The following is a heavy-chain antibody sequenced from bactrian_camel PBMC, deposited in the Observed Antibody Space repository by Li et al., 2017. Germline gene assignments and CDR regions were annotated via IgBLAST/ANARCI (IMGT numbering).Heavy chain of an antibody. CDR3: THLTDPGNGYDGPEQCTRDSRPANY. CDR1: GFTFDDDD. D-gene: IGHD4*01. V-gene: IGHV3S66*01. CDR2: ISSDGTT. J-gene: IGHJ4*01. Sequence: EVQLVESGGGSVQAGAALSLSCTGSGFTFDDDDMCLYRQVPGNKCELVATISSDGTTDYADSVRGRFTIYQDVAACTVYPQITSLKPEDTAVYDCTHLTDPGNGYDGPEQCTRDSRPANYWGQGTQVTVS.